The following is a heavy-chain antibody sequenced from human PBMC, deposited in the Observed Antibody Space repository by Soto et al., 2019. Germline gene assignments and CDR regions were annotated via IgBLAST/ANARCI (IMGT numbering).Heavy chain of an antibody. J-gene: IGHJ4*02. CDR1: GYSISSSNW. V-gene: IGHV4-28*01. CDR2: IYYSGTT. CDR3: ARREIQGPIDY. Sequence: QVQLQESGPGLVKPSDTLSLTCAVSGYSISSSNWWGWIRQPPGKGLEWIGYIYYSGTTYYNPSLKSRITMSVDTSQNQFSLKLTSVTAVDTAVYYCARREIQGPIDYWGQGTLVTVSS. D-gene: IGHD1-26*01.